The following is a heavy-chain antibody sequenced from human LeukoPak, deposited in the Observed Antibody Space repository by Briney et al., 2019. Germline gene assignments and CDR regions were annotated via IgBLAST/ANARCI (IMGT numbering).Heavy chain of an antibody. CDR2: ISWNSGSI. Sequence: GGSPRLSCAASGFTFDDYAMHWVRQAPGKGLEWVSGISWNSGSIGYADSVKGRFTISRDNAKNSLYLQMNSLRAEDTALYYCAKASYCSSTSCYEGFDYWGQGTLVTVSS. CDR1: GFTFDDYA. CDR3: AKASYCSSTSCYEGFDY. D-gene: IGHD2-2*01. J-gene: IGHJ4*02. V-gene: IGHV3-9*01.